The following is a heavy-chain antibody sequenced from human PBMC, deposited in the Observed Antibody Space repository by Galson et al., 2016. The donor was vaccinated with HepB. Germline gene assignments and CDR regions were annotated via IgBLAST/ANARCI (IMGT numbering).Heavy chain of an antibody. V-gene: IGHV1-46*01. CDR2: INPSGGST. D-gene: IGHD3-10*01. J-gene: IGHJ6*02. CDR3: ARCRSSWSFPANYGMDV. CDR1: GYTFTRYY. Sequence: SVKVSCKASGYTFTRYYMHWVRPAPGQGLEWMGIINPSGGSTSYAQKFQGRVTMTRDTSTNTVYMEVSSLRSEDTAVYYCARCRSSWSFPANYGMDVWGQGTTVTVFS.